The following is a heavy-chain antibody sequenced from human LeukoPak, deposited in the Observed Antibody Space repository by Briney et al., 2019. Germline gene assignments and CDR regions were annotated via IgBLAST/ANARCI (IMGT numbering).Heavy chain of an antibody. D-gene: IGHD3-22*01. J-gene: IGHJ6*03. Sequence: ASVKVSCKASGYTFTSYAMHWVRQAPGQRLEWMGWINAGNGNTKYSQEFQGRVTITRDTSASTAYMELSSLRSEDMAVYYCARASLGRYYDSSGRSYYYYYMDVWGKGTTVTVSS. CDR1: GYTFTSYA. CDR3: ARASLGRYYDSSGRSYYYYYMDV. V-gene: IGHV1-3*03. CDR2: INAGNGNT.